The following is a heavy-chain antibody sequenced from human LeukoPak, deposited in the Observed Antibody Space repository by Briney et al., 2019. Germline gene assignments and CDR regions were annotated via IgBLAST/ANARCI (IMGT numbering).Heavy chain of an antibody. CDR1: GYTFTSYD. CDR2: IIPIFGTA. V-gene: IGHV1-69*13. J-gene: IGHJ4*02. Sequence: SVKVSCKASGYTFTSYDINWVRQAPGQGLEWMGGIIPIFGTANYAQKFQGRVTITADESTSTAYMELSSLRSEDTAVYYCARDFGAARQQGTFDYWGQGTLVTVSS. D-gene: IGHD6-6*01. CDR3: ARDFGAARQQGTFDY.